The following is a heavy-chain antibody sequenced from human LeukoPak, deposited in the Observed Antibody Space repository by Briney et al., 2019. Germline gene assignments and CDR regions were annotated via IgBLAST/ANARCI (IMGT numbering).Heavy chain of an antibody. D-gene: IGHD1-1*01. J-gene: IGHJ6*03. V-gene: IGHV3-66*02. CDR3: LPNGPNYFMDV. CDR2: IYSFGRT. Sequence: GGSLRLSCAASAFTVSGNHMNWVRQAPGKGLEWVSVIYSFGRTHYADSVKGRFTISRDNSKNALYLQMSSLRADDTAVYYCLPNGPNYFMDVWGQGTTVTVSS. CDR1: AFTVSGNH.